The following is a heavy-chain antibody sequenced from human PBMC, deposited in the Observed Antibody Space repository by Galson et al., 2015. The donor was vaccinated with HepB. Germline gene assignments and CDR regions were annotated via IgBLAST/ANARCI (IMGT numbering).Heavy chain of an antibody. CDR1: GGSISSYY. CDR2: IYTSGST. Sequence: ETLSLTCTVSGGSISSYYWSWIRQPAGKGLEWIGRIYTSGSTNYNPSLKSRVTMSVDTSKNQFSLKLSSVTAADTAVYYCAREREDCSSTSCYGLCGCFDPWGQGTLVTVSS. CDR3: AREREDCSSTSCYGLCGCFDP. V-gene: IGHV4-4*07. J-gene: IGHJ5*02. D-gene: IGHD2-2*01.